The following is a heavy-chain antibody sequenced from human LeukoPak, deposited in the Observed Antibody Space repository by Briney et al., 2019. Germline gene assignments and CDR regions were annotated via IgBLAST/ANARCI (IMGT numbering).Heavy chain of an antibody. Sequence: SETLSLTCTVSGGSISSGSYYWSWIRQPAGKGLEWIGRIYTSGSTNYNPSLKSRVTISVDTSKNQFSLKLSSVTAADTAVYYCARDGETNCYYYYMDVWGKGTTVTISS. D-gene: IGHD3-10*01. CDR2: IYTSGST. V-gene: IGHV4-61*02. CDR1: GGSISSGSYY. CDR3: ARDGETNCYYYYMDV. J-gene: IGHJ6*03.